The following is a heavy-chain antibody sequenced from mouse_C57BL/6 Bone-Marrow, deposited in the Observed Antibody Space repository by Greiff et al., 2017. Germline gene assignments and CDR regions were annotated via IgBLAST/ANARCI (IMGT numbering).Heavy chain of an antibody. D-gene: IGHD1-1*01. J-gene: IGHJ3*01. CDR3: ARQPPHYYGSSPFAY. Sequence: VQVVESGTELVKPGASVKLSCKASGYTFTSYWMHWVKQRPGQGLEWIGNINPSNGGTNYNEKFKSKATLTVDKSSSTAYMQLSSLTSEDSAVYYCARQPPHYYGSSPFAYWGQGTLVTVSA. V-gene: IGHV1-53*01. CDR1: GYTFTSYW. CDR2: INPSNGGT.